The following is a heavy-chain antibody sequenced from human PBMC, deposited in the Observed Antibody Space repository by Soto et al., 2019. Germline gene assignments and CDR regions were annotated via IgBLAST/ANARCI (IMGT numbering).Heavy chain of an antibody. D-gene: IGHD2-21*02. CDR3: ARGATVVTFFDY. Sequence: PSETLSVTCTVSGGSISSGSYYWSWNRQPPGKRLEWIGYMYDSGSTTYSPSLKSRVSISIDTSKNQFSLNLSSVTAADAAVYYCARGATVVTFFDYWGQGSLVTVSS. V-gene: IGHV4-61*01. CDR2: MYDSGST. J-gene: IGHJ4*02. CDR1: GGSISSGSYY.